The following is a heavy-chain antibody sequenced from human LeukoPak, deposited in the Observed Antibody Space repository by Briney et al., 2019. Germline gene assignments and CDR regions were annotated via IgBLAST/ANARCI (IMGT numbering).Heavy chain of an antibody. CDR1: GGTFSSSA. D-gene: IGHD6-13*01. CDR3: ARSRAVLSVSGIADLHYFDY. J-gene: IGHJ4*02. Sequence: GSSVPVSCQASGGTFSSSASSWVRQAPGQGREWMGGIIPIFGTTTYAQKFQGIVTITTDESTSTAYMELSSLRSEDTAVYYCARSRAVLSVSGIADLHYFDYWGQGTLVTVSS. V-gene: IGHV1-69*05. CDR2: IIPIFGTT.